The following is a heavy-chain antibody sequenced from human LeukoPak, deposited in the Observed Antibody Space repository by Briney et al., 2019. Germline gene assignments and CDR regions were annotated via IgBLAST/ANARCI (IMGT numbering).Heavy chain of an antibody. V-gene: IGHV1-69*04. Sequence: GASVKVSCKASGGTFSSYAINWVRQAPGQGLEWMGRIIPILGIANYAQKFQGRVTITADKSTSTAYMELSSLRSEDTAVYYCARGNGDYGTGYYGMDVWGQGTTVTVSS. CDR1: GGTFSSYA. CDR2: IIPILGIA. J-gene: IGHJ6*02. CDR3: ARGNGDYGTGYYGMDV. D-gene: IGHD4-17*01.